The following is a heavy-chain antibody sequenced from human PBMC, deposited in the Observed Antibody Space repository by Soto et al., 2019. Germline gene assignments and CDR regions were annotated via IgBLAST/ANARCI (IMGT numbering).Heavy chain of an antibody. CDR2: IIPIFGTA. Sequence: SVKVSCKASGGTFSSYAISWVRQAPGQGLEWMGGIIPIFGTANYAQKFQGRVTITADESTSTAYMELSSLRSEDTAVYYCARGPQSSGWPYGMDVWGQGTTVTVSS. D-gene: IGHD6-19*01. J-gene: IGHJ6*02. CDR1: GGTFSSYA. V-gene: IGHV1-69*13. CDR3: ARGPQSSGWPYGMDV.